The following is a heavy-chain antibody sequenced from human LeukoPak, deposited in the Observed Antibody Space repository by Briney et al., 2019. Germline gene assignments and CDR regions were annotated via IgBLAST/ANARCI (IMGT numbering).Heavy chain of an antibody. CDR3: ARGRRLRFLESDYYFDY. CDR1: GGSFSGYY. CDR2: INHSGST. Sequence: NPSETLSLTCAVYGGSFSGYYWSWIRQPPGKGLEWIGEINHSGSTNYNPSLKSRVTISVDTSKNQFSLKLSSVTAADTAVYYCARGRRLRFLESDYYFDYWGQGTLVTVSS. D-gene: IGHD3-3*01. V-gene: IGHV4-34*01. J-gene: IGHJ4*02.